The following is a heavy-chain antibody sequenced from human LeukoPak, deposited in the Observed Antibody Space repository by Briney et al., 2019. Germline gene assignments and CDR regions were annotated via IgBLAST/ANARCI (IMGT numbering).Heavy chain of an antibody. CDR2: IIPIFGTA. D-gene: IGHD2-15*01. Sequence: SVKVSCKASGGTFISYAISWVRQAPGQGLEWMGWIIPIFGTANYAQKFQGRVTITADESTSTAYMELSSLRSEDTAVYYCAREGLGYGSGVSCHYYFYGMDVWGQGTTVTV. V-gene: IGHV1-69*13. CDR3: AREGLGYGSGVSCHYYFYGMDV. CDR1: GGTFISYA. J-gene: IGHJ6*02.